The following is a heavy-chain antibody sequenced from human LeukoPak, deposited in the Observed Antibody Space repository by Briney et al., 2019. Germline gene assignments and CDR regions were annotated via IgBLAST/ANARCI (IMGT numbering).Heavy chain of an antibody. J-gene: IGHJ4*02. CDR1: GFTFSSYA. Sequence: GGSLRLSCAASGFTFSSYAMSWVRQAPGKGLEWVAVVSYDGSDTYYADSVKGRFTISRDNSKNTLYLQMNSLRAEDTALYYCAKTQPTTQWFGELFDYWGQGTLVTVSS. D-gene: IGHD3-10*01. V-gene: IGHV3-30*18. CDR3: AKTQPTTQWFGELFDY. CDR2: VSYDGSDT.